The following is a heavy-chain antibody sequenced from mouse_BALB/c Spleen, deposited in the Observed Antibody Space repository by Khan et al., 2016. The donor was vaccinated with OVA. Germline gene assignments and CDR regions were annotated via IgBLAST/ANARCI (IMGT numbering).Heavy chain of an antibody. CDR3: ARVYGGDFDY. Sequence: EVKLLESGPGLVKPSQSLSLTCTVTGYSITSDYVWNWIRQFPGNKLEWMGFISYSGNTNYNPSLKSRISITRDTSKNQFFLQLNSVTTEDTARYYCARVYGGDFDYWGQGTTLTVSS. V-gene: IGHV3-2*02. CDR2: ISYSGNT. CDR1: GYSITSDYV. D-gene: IGHD1-1*01. J-gene: IGHJ2*01.